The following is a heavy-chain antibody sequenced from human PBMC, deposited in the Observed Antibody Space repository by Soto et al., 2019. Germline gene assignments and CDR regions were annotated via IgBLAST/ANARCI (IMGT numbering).Heavy chain of an antibody. CDR1: GFTFTDAW. Sequence: GGSLRLSCAASGFTFTDAWINWVRQAPGKGLEWVGRIKSKTDGGTTDYAEPVKGRFAISRDDSNNMVYLQMNSLKIEDTAVYYCTTDSYSTIIIVRFDYWGHGTLVTVSS. CDR3: TTDSYSTIIIVRFDY. D-gene: IGHD3-22*01. J-gene: IGHJ4*01. V-gene: IGHV3-15*07. CDR2: IKSKTDGGTT.